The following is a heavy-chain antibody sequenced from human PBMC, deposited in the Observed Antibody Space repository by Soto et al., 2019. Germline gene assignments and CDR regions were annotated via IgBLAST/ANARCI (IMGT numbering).Heavy chain of an antibody. V-gene: IGHV1-8*01. J-gene: IGHJ5*02. CDR2: MNPNSGNT. CDR1: GYTFTSYG. Sequence: ASLKVSCKASGYTFTSYGIICVRQAPGQGLEWMGWMNPNSGNTGYAQKFQGRVTMTRNTSISTAYMELSSLRSEDTAVYYCARGMITPEFDPWGQGTLVTVSS. D-gene: IGHD3-16*01. CDR3: ARGMITPEFDP.